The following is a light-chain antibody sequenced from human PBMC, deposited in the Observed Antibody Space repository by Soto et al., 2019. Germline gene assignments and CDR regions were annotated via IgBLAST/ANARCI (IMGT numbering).Light chain of an antibody. CDR2: EVS. J-gene: IGLJ1*01. V-gene: IGLV2-14*01. CDR1: SSDVGGYNY. CDR3: SSYTSSRYV. Sequence: QSVLTQPASVSGSPGQSITISCTGTSSDVGGYNYVSWYQQHPGKAPKLMIYEVSNRPSGVSNRFYGSKSGNTASLTISGLQAEDEADYYCSSYTSSRYVFGTGTKVTVL.